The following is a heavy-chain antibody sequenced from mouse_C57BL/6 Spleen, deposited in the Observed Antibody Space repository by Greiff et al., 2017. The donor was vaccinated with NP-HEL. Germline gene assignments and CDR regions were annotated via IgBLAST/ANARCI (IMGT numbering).Heavy chain of an antibody. V-gene: IGHV1-19*01. CDR2: INPYNGGT. J-gene: IGHJ1*03. Sequence: VQLQQSGPVLVKPGASVKMSCKASGYTFTDYYMNWVKQSPGKSLEWIGVINPYNGGTSYNQKVKGKATLTVDKSSSTAYMELNSLTSEDSAVYYCASRYSNWYFDGWGTGTTVTVSS. CDR1: GYTFTDYY. D-gene: IGHD2-5*01. CDR3: ASRYSNWYFDG.